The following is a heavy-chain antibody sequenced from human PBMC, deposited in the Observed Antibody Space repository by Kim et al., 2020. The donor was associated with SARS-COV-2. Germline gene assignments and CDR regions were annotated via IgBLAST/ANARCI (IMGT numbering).Heavy chain of an antibody. CDR3: ARDSVTMVRGLDY. V-gene: IGHV3-11*05. Sequence: ADSVRGRFTISRDNAKNSLYLQMNSLRAEDTAVYYCARDSVTMVRGLDYWGQGTLATVSS. J-gene: IGHJ4*02. D-gene: IGHD3-10*01.